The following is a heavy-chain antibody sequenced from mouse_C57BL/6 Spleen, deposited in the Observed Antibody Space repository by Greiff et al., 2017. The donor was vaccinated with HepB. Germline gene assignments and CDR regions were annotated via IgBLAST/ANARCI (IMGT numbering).Heavy chain of an antibody. CDR2: INPNNGGT. CDR1: GYTFTDYN. CDR3: ARSPVYYGSSYRYFDV. Sequence: EVQLQQSGPELVKPGASVKIPCKASGYTFTDYNMDWVKQSHGKSLEWIGDINPNNGGTIYNQKFKGKATLTVDKSSSTAYMELRSLTSEDTAVYYCARSPVYYGSSYRYFDVWGTGTTVTVSS. V-gene: IGHV1-18*01. J-gene: IGHJ1*03. D-gene: IGHD1-1*01.